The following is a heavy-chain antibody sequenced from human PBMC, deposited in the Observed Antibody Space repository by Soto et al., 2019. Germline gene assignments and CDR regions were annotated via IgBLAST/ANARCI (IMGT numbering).Heavy chain of an antibody. D-gene: IGHD6-13*01. Sequence: WWSLRLSCASSVFAFISNVMSWVLQAPGKGLEWVSGISYSGGNTYYAESVKGRFTISRDNSKSMLYLQMNSLRVEDTAVYYCVKDRVGGSSWYDWLDPWGQGTLVTVSS. J-gene: IGHJ5*02. CDR1: VFAFISNV. CDR3: VKDRVGGSSWYDWLDP. CDR2: ISYSGGNT. V-gene: IGHV3-23*01.